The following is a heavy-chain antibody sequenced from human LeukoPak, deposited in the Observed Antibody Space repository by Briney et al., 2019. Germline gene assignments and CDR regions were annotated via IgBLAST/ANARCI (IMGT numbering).Heavy chain of an antibody. CDR1: GFTFSSYG. D-gene: IGHD5-18*01. Sequence: GGSLRLSCAASGFTFSSYGMHWVRQAPGKGLEWVAFIRYDGSNKYYADSVKGRFTISRDNSKNTLYLQMNSLRAEDTAVYYCAKDRAERGYSYGSRRFDPWGQGTLVTVSS. CDR2: IRYDGSNK. CDR3: AKDRAERGYSYGSRRFDP. J-gene: IGHJ5*02. V-gene: IGHV3-30*02.